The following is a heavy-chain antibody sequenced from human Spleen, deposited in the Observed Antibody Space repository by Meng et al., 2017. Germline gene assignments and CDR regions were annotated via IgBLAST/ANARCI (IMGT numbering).Heavy chain of an antibody. J-gene: IGHJ4*02. CDR2: IYLGDSDT. CDR1: GFSFTSYW. V-gene: IGHV5-51*01. CDR3: ARLGYCSGGTCYEYYFDY. D-gene: IGHD2-15*01. Sequence: GGSLRLSCKGSGFSFTSYWIAWVRQMPGKGLEWMGVIYLGDSDTRYSPSFQGQVTISADKSINTAYLQWSSLKASDTAMYYCARLGYCSGGTCYEYYFDYWGQGTLVTVSS.